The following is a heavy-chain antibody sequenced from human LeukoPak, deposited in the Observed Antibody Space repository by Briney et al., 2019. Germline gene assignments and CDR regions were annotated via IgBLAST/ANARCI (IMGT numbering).Heavy chain of an antibody. CDR3: ARVYCSRGNCYSPGDY. CDR2: INPSDDST. V-gene: IGHV1-46*01. D-gene: IGHD2-15*01. J-gene: IGHJ4*02. Sequence: ASVKVSCKASGYTFTSYFILWVRRAPGQGLGWMGIINPSDDSTSYARRIQGRVTMTRDTSTGTVYMELSSLRSEDTAVYYCARVYCSRGNCYSPGDYWGQGALVTVSS. CDR1: GYTFTSYF.